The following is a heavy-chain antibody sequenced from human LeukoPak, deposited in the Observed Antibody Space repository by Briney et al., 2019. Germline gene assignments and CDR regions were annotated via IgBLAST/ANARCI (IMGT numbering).Heavy chain of an antibody. CDR3: ASSPYYDSSGFYDY. V-gene: IGHV3-30-3*01. Sequence: PGGSLRLSCAASGFTFSNAWMSWVRQAPGKGLDWVAVISHDGSNEYYADSVKGRFTISRDNSKNTLYLQVNSLRAEDTAVYYCASSPYYDSSGFYDYWGQGTLVTVSS. J-gene: IGHJ4*02. CDR1: GFTFSNAW. CDR2: ISHDGSNE. D-gene: IGHD3-22*01.